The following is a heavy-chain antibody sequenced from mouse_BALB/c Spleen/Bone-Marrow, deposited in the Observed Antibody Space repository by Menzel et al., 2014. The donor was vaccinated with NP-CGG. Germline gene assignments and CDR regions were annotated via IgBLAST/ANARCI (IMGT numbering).Heavy chain of an antibody. J-gene: IGHJ4*01. CDR2: IDPANGNT. CDR3: AEITTAAYYVMDY. CDR1: GFNIKDTY. Sequence: EVQLQESGAELVKPGASVKSSCTASGFNIKDTYIHWVKQRPEQGLEWIGRIDPANGNTKYDPKFQGKATITADTSSNTAYLQLSSLTSEDTAVYYCAEITTAAYYVMDYWGQGTSVTVSS. D-gene: IGHD1-2*01. V-gene: IGHV14-3*02.